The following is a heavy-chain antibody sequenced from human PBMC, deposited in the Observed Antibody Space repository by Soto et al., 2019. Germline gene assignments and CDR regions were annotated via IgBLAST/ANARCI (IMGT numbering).Heavy chain of an antibody. Sequence: SETLSLTCAFSGGSIXSGGYSWSWIRQPPGKGLEWIGYIYHSGNIYYNPSLKSRVTISVDRSKNQFSLKLSSVTAADTAVYYCARIPSPWGQGTLVTVSS. CDR2: IYHSGNI. CDR3: ARIPSP. D-gene: IGHD2-21*01. V-gene: IGHV4-30-2*01. J-gene: IGHJ5*02. CDR1: GGSIXSGGYS.